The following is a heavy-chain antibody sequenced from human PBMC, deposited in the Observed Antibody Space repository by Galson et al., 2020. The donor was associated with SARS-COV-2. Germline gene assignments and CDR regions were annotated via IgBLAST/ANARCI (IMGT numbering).Heavy chain of an antibody. Sequence: GESLKISCAVSGFIFSDHDMDWVRQVPGKGLEWLGRSYNKAVYYKADYAASIKGRFTFSRDDSRRSLNLHMENLQTEDTALYYCVVWFEGKINCWGQGTLVTVSS. CDR2: SYNKAVYYKA. D-gene: IGHD3-10*01. J-gene: IGHJ4*02. V-gene: IGHV3-72*01. CDR1: GFIFSDHD. CDR3: VVWFEGKINC.